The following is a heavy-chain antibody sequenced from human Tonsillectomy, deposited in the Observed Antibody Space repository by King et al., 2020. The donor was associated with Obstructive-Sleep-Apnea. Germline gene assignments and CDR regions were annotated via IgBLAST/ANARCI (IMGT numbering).Heavy chain of an antibody. CDR3: ARTDIVVVPTNSSYYYYGMDV. V-gene: IGHV4-34*01. J-gene: IGHJ6*02. D-gene: IGHD2-2*01. Sequence: VQLQQWGAGLLKPSETLSLTCAVYGGSFSGYYWSWIRQLPGKGLEWIGEINHSGSTNYNPSLKSRVTISVDTSKNQFSLKLSSVTAADTAVYYCARTDIVVVPTNSSYYYYGMDVWGQGTTVTVSS. CDR2: INHSGST. CDR1: GGSFSGYY.